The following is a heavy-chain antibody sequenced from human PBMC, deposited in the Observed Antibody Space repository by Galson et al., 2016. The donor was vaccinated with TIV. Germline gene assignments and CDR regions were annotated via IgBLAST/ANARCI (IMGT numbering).Heavy chain of an antibody. J-gene: IGHJ4*02. CDR2: IKRDGSAK. D-gene: IGHD4-17*01. V-gene: IGHV3-7*01. CDR3: AREGGLGPTVTTGFDF. CDR1: GFTFSSFW. Sequence: SLRLSCAASGFTFSSFWMSWVRQAPGKGLEWVANIKRDGSAKYYVDSVKARFTISRDNAKNSLYLQMNRLRAEDTAVYYCAREGGLGPTVTTGFDFWGQGTLVTVSS.